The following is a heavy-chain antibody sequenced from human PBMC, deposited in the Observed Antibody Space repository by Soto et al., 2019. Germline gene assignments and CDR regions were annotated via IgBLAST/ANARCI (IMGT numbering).Heavy chain of an antibody. D-gene: IGHD4-17*01. CDR1: GGSIRDYF. CDR3: ARVGGDDFGDSGGFDY. Sequence: SETLSLTCTVSGGSIRDYFWTWIRQPPGKGLEWIGYIYYSGRTNYNPSLKSRVSISADTSKNHFSLQLRSVTAADTAVYYCARVGGDDFGDSGGFDYWGQGTLVTVSS. V-gene: IGHV4-59*01. J-gene: IGHJ4*02. CDR2: IYYSGRT.